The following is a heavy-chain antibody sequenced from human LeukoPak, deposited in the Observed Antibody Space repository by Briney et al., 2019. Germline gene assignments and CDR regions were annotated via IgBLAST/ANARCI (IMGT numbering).Heavy chain of an antibody. CDR3: ARDQVGTYHFDY. CDR2: INPSGGSR. D-gene: IGHD1-26*01. J-gene: IGHJ4*02. Sequence: ASVKVSCKASVYTFTSYYIHWVRQAPGQGLEWMGQINPSGGSRTYAQRFQGRVTMTRDTSTTPVYMELRSLRFDDTAVYYCARDQVGTYHFDYWGQGTLVTVSS. V-gene: IGHV1-46*01. CDR1: VYTFTSYY.